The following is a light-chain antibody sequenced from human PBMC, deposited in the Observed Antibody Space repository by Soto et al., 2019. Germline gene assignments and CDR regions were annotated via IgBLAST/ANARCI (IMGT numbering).Light chain of an antibody. J-gene: IGKJ1*01. CDR1: QSVSSN. CDR2: GES. Sequence: EIVMTQSPATLSVSPGERATLSCRASQSVSSNLAWYQQKPGQAPRLLIYGESTRATGIPDRFSGSGSGTELTLTISSLQSEDFAVYYCQQYNNWPRTXGQGTKVDIK. V-gene: IGKV3-15*01. CDR3: QQYNNWPRT.